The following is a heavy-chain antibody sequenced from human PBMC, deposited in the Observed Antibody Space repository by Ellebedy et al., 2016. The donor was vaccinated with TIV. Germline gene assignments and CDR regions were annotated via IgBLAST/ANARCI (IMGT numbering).Heavy chain of an antibody. Sequence: ASVKVSCXASGYTFTRSDINWVRQATGQGLEWMGWMNPNSGNTNYAQKFQGRVTLTRDTSISTAYMEMSRLTSDDTAVYYCARTTCSDDSGAYYYDYWGQGTLVTVSS. V-gene: IGHV1-2*02. D-gene: IGHD3-22*01. CDR2: MNPNSGNT. CDR3: ARTTCSDDSGAYYYDY. J-gene: IGHJ4*02. CDR1: GYTFTRSD.